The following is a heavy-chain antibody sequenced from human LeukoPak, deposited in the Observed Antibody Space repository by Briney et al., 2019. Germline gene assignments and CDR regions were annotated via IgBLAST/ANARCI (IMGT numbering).Heavy chain of an antibody. CDR3: ARSEAFNV. J-gene: IGHJ3*01. Sequence: SETLSLTCTVSGGSISNYYWSWIRQPPGKGLEWLGYIYYSGSTNYNPSLKSRVTISVDTSKNQFSLKLSSVTAADTAVYYCARSEAFNVWGQGTMVTVSS. CDR1: GGSISNYY. V-gene: IGHV4-59*08. CDR2: IYYSGST.